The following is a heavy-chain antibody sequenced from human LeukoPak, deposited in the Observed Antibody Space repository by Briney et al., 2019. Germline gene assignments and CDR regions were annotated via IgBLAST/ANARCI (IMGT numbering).Heavy chain of an antibody. CDR3: AAEIADYCSSVYCYGGGHWFFDL. V-gene: IGHV3-7*01. Sequence: GGSLRLSCAVSGISCNIHWMSWVRQAPGKGLEWVANIKEDGSEKYYVQSVKGRFTISRDNAKKSLYWEMDSLRVEDTTVYYCAAEIADYCSSVYCYGGGHWFFDLWGRGTPVTVSP. J-gene: IGHJ2*01. D-gene: IGHD2-2*01. CDR2: IKEDGSEK. CDR1: GISCNIHW.